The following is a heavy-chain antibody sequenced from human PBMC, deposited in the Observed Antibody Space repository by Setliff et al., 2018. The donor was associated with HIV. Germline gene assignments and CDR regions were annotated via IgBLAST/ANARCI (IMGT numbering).Heavy chain of an antibody. D-gene: IGHD2-15*01. V-gene: IGHV3-15*07. J-gene: IGHJ4*02. CDR3: TTVPTYCSGGSCYLDY. CDR1: GFTFNKAW. CDR2: IKSKTDGGTT. Sequence: PGGSLRLSCALSGFTFNKAWMNWVRQAPGKGLEWVGRIKSKTDGGTTDYAAPVKGRFTISRDDSKNTLYLQMNSLKTEDTAVYYCTTVPTYCSGGSCYLDYWGQGTLVTVSS.